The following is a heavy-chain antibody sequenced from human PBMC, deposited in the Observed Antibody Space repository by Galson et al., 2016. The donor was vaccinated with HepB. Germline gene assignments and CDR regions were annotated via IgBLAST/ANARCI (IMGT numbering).Heavy chain of an antibody. CDR1: GYTFTSYA. CDR3: ARLTWFGESMDDY. CDR2: INAGSGNT. D-gene: IGHD3-10*01. V-gene: IGHV1-3*01. J-gene: IGHJ4*02. Sequence: VKVSCKASGYTFTSYAMHWVRQAPGQRLEWMGWINAGSGNTKYSQKFQGRVTITRDTSASTAYMELSSLRSEDTAVYYCARLTWFGESMDDYWGQGTLVTVSS.